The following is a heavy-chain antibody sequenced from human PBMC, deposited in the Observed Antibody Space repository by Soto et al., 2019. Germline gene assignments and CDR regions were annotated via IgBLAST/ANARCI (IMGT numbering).Heavy chain of an antibody. CDR1: GFTFSSYG. D-gene: IGHD5-12*01. Sequence: QPGGSLRLSCEASGFTFSSYGMHWVRQAPGKGLEWVAFVSYEGSNKYYADSVKGRFTISEDNSKNTLDLQMNSLRAEDTAVYFCAKEKRHSGYIIDYWGQGTVVTVPQ. CDR2: VSYEGSNK. CDR3: AKEKRHSGYIIDY. J-gene: IGHJ4*02. V-gene: IGHV3-30*18.